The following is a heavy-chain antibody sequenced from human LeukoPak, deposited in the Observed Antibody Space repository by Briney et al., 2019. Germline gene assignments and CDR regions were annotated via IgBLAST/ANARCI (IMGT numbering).Heavy chain of an antibody. Sequence: SETLSLTCTVSGGSISSDSYYWAWIRQPPGKGLEWIASIYYSGSTYYNPSLKSRVTISVDTSKNQFSLKLSSVTAADTAVYYCAGSYCSGGSCYSSWYFDLWGRGTLVTVSS. CDR2: IYYSGST. V-gene: IGHV4-39*07. CDR3: AGSYCSGGSCYSSWYFDL. D-gene: IGHD2-15*01. J-gene: IGHJ2*01. CDR1: GGSISSDSYY.